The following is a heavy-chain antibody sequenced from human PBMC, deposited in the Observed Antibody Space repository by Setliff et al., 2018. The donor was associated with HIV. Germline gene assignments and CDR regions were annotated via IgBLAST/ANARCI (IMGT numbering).Heavy chain of an antibody. J-gene: IGHJ4*01. CDR1: GFTFNSYS. D-gene: IGHD6-13*01. CDR3: AKVGSTGWYYFDY. Sequence: PGGSLRLSCAASGFTFNSYSMNWVRQAPGKGLEWISYISTSGSTIYYADSVKGRFTISRDNSKNAVYLQMNSLRAEDTAIYYCAKVGSTGWYYFDYWGHGTLVTVSS. CDR2: ISTSGSTI. V-gene: IGHV3-48*01.